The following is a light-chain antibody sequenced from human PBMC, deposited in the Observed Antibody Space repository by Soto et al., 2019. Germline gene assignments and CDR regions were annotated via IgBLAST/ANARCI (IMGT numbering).Light chain of an antibody. CDR1: SSDVGGYNY. CDR3: SSYTSSSTPFL. CDR2: DVS. V-gene: IGLV2-14*01. Sequence: QSVLTQPASVSGSPGQSITISCTGTSSDVGGYNYVSWYRQHPGKAPKLIIYDVSNRPSGVFVRFSGSKSGNTASLTISGLQAEDEADYYCSSYTSSSTPFLFGTGTKLTVL. J-gene: IGLJ1*01.